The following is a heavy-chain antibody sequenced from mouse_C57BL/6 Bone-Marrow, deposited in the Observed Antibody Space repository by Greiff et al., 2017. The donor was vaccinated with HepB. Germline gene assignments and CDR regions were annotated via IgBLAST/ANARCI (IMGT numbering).Heavy chain of an antibody. J-gene: IGHJ1*03. CDR2: INPNNGGT. Sequence: VQLQQSGPELVKPGASVKISCKASGYTFTDYYMNWVKQSHGKSLEWIGDINPNNGGTSYNQKFKGKATLTVDKSSSTAYMELRSLTSEDSAVYYCAYGNYWYFDVWGTGTTVTVSS. CDR1: GYTFTDYY. V-gene: IGHV1-26*01. CDR3: AYGNYWYFDV. D-gene: IGHD2-1*01.